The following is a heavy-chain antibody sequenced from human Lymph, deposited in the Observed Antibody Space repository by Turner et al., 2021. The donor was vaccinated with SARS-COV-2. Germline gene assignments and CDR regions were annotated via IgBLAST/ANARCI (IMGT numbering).Heavy chain of an antibody. CDR2: IYYSGST. CDR3: ARASSSWYGAFDY. Sequence: QLQLQESGPGLVKPSETLSLTCTVSGGSISSSSYYWGWLRQPPGTGLEWTGSIYYSGSTYYNPSLKSRVTITVDSSKTQFSLKLSSVTAADTAVYYCARASSSWYGAFDYWGQGTLVTVSS. D-gene: IGHD6-13*01. J-gene: IGHJ4*02. CDR1: GGSISSSSYY. V-gene: IGHV4-39*01.